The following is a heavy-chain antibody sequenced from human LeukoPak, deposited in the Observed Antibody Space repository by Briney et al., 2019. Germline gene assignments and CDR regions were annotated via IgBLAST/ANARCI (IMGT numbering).Heavy chain of an antibody. D-gene: IGHD4-17*01. J-gene: IGHJ4*02. CDR1: GFTFSSYA. V-gene: IGHV3-30-3*01. CDR2: ISYDGSNK. Sequence: GGSLRLSCAASGFTFSSYAMHWVRQAPGKGLEWVAVISYDGSNKYYADSVKGRFTISRDNPKNTLYLQMNSLRAEDTAVYYCARDRSYGDYGPVDYFDYWGQGTLVTVSS. CDR3: ARDRSYGDYGPVDYFDY.